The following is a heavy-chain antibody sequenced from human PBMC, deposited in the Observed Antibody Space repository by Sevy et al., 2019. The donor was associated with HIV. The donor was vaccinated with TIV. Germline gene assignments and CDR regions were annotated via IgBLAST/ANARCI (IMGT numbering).Heavy chain of an antibody. J-gene: IGHJ4*02. D-gene: IGHD6-19*01. Sequence: TLSLTCTVSGGSFGSSSYYWNWIRQPAGKGLEWIGRIYTSGTTNYNPSLKSRVTMSVDTSKNQFSLKLSSVTAADTAVYYCAGMIAVAAFDYWGQGNLVTVSS. CDR3: AGMIAVAAFDY. CDR1: GGSFGSSSYY. V-gene: IGHV4-61*02. CDR2: IYTSGTT.